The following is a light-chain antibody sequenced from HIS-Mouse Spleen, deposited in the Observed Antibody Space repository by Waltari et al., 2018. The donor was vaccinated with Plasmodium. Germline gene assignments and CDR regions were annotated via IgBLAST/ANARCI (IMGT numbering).Light chain of an antibody. CDR1: ALPKTY. V-gene: IGLV3-10*01. CDR2: EDR. Sequence: SYELTQPPPVSVSPGQTARITCSGDALPKTYAYWYQQTSGPAPVLVIYEDRKRPSGIPGRFSGSSSGTMATLTISGAQVEDEADYYCYSTDSSGNHRVFGGGTKLTVL. J-gene: IGLJ3*02. CDR3: YSTDSSGNHRV.